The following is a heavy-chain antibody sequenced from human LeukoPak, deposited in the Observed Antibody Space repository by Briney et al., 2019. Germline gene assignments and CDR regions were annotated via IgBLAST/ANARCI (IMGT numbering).Heavy chain of an antibody. CDR1: GYTFTGYY. CDR3: AREGSSSWAYYFDY. Sequence: ASVKVSCKASGYTFTGYYMHWVRQAPGQALEWMGRINPNSGGTNYAQKFQGRVTMTRDTSISTAYMELSRLRSDDTAVYYCAREGSSSWAYYFDYWGQGTLVTVSS. V-gene: IGHV1-2*06. CDR2: INPNSGGT. D-gene: IGHD6-13*01. J-gene: IGHJ4*02.